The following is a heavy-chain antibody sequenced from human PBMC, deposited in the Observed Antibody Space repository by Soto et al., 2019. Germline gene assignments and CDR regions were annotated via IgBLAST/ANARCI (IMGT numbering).Heavy chain of an antibody. CDR1: GYTFTSYA. Sequence: ASVKVSCKASGYTFTSYAMHWVRQAPGQRLEWMGWINAGSGSTKYSQKFQGRVTITRDTSASTAYMEWSSLRSSDTAMYYCARPTYGGNPNFDYWGQGTLVTVSS. D-gene: IGHD4-17*01. CDR3: ARPTYGGNPNFDY. CDR2: INAGSGST. V-gene: IGHV1-3*01. J-gene: IGHJ4*02.